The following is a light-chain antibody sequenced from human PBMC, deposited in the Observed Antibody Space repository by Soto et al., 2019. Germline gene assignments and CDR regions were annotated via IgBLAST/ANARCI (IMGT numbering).Light chain of an antibody. CDR2: EGS. Sequence: QSVLTQPASVSGSPGQSITISCTGTSSVVGSYNLVSWYQQHPGKAPKLMIYEGSKRPSGVSNRFSGSKSGNTASLTISGLQAEDEADYYCCSYAGSSTPHYVFGTGPKVTVL. CDR1: SSVVGSYNL. CDR3: CSYAGSSTPHYV. V-gene: IGLV2-23*01. J-gene: IGLJ1*01.